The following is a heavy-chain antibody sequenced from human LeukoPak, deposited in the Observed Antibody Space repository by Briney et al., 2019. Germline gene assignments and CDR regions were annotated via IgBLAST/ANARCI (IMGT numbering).Heavy chain of an antibody. CDR1: GFTFSSYG. J-gene: IGHJ4*02. CDR3: AKDPLGYCTSTSCY. CDR2: ISGSGGST. Sequence: GGSLGLSCAASGFTFSSYGMSWVRQAPGKGLEWVSAISGSGGSTYYADSVKGRFTISRDNSKNTLYLQMNSLRAEDTAVYYCAKDPLGYCTSTSCYWGQGTLVTVSS. V-gene: IGHV3-23*01. D-gene: IGHD2-2*01.